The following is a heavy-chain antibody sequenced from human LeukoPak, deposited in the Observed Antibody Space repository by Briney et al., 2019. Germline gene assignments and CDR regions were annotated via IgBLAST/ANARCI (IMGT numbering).Heavy chain of an antibody. V-gene: IGHV3-23*01. CDR3: ARAGALRPDY. CDR1: GFTFSSYS. J-gene: IGHJ4*02. CDR2: ISGSGGNT. Sequence: GGSLRLSCAASGFTFSSYSMNWVRQAPGKGLEWVSAISGSGGNTYYADSVKGRFTISRDNSKNTLFLQMCSLRAEDTAVYCCARAGALRPDYWGQGTLVTVSS.